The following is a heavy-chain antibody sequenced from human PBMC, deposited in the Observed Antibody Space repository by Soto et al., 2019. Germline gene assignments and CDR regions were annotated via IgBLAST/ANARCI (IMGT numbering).Heavy chain of an antibody. V-gene: IGHV3-9*01. Sequence: QPGGSLRLSCAASGFTFDDYAMHWVRQAPGKGLEWVSGISWNSGSIGYADSVKGRFTISRDNAKNSLYLQMNSLRAEDTALYYCAKDTAHLRIQLWLVGPAFDIWGQGTMVTVSS. CDR2: ISWNSGSI. CDR1: GFTFDDYA. D-gene: IGHD5-18*01. CDR3: AKDTAHLRIQLWLVGPAFDI. J-gene: IGHJ3*02.